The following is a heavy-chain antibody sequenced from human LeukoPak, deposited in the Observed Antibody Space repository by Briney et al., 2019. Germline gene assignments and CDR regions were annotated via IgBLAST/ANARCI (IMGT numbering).Heavy chain of an antibody. CDR2: ISSSGSTI. Sequence: GGSLRLSCAASGFTFSDYYMSWTRQAPGKGLEWVSYISSSGSTIYYADSVKGRFTISRDNAKNSLYLQMNSLRAEDTAVYYCARDIYPIEGGDNEDYWGQGTLVTVSS. CDR1: GFTFSDYY. V-gene: IGHV3-11*01. CDR3: ARDIYPIEGGDNEDY. J-gene: IGHJ4*02. D-gene: IGHD2-21*02.